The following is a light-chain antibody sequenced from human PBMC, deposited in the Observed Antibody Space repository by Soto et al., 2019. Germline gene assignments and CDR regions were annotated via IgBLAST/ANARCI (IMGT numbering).Light chain of an antibody. CDR1: SCNIGAGYD. CDR2: GNN. J-gene: IGLJ2*01. Sequence: QSVLTQSPSVSGAPGQRVTISCTGSSCNIGAGYDVHWYQHLPGRAPKLLIYGNNNRPSGVPDRFSGSKSGTSASLAITGLQADDEADYYCQSYDSSLSGHVVFGGGTKLTV. CDR3: QSYDSSLSGHVV. V-gene: IGLV1-40*01.